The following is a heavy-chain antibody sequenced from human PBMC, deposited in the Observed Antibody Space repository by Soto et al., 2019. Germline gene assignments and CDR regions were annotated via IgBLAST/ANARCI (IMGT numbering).Heavy chain of an antibody. CDR1: GFTFSDYY. CDR3: ARGPDCTSTSCSAIGAFDI. CDR2: ISSSGNKI. D-gene: IGHD2-2*01. V-gene: IGHV3-11*01. J-gene: IGHJ3*02. Sequence: GGSLRLSCAASGFTFSDYYMSWIHQAPGKEPEWVSYISSSGNKIYYTESVKGRFTISRDNAKNSLYLQMSSLRAEDTAVYYCARGPDCTSTSCSAIGAFDIWGQGTMVTVSS.